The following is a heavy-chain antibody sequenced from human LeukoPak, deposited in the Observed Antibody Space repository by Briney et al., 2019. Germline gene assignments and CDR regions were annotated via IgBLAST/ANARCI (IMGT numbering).Heavy chain of an antibody. CDR3: GRPSGGPSSLDY. CDR1: GFTFNSHN. Sequence: GGSLRLSCAASGFTFNSHNMNWVRQAPGKGLEWVSYISSSFSTIYYADSVKGRFTISRDNAKNSLYLQMNSLRAEDTVVFYCGRPSGGPSSLDYGGRGPLVPVPS. V-gene: IGHV3-48*01. CDR2: ISSSFSTI. J-gene: IGHJ4*02. D-gene: IGHD2-15*01.